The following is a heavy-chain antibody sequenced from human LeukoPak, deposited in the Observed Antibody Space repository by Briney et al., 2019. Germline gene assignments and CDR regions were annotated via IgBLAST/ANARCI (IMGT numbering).Heavy chain of an antibody. CDR2: ISSSGSTI. CDR1: GFTFSSYE. CDR3: ARPSGDLWFGELLPFDY. Sequence: GGSLRLSCAASGFTFSSYEMNWVRQAPGKGLEWVSYISSSGSTIYYADSVKGRFTISRDNSKNTLYLQMNSLRAEDTAVYYCARPSGDLWFGELLPFDYWGQGTLVTVSS. J-gene: IGHJ4*02. D-gene: IGHD3-10*01. V-gene: IGHV3-48*03.